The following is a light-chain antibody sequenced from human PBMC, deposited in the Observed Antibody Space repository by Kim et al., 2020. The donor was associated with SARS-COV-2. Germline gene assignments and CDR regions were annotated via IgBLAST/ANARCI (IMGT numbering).Light chain of an antibody. CDR3: QTWDSRVGV. CDR2: QDS. J-gene: IGLJ1*01. V-gene: IGLV3-1*01. Sequence: SYELTQPPSVSVSSGQTVSITCSGDKLGDKYVSWYQQKAGQSPLLVIYQDSKRPSGIPERFSGSISGNTATLTIGGTQAMDEADYYCQTWDSRVGVFGTGTKVTVL. CDR1: KLGDKY.